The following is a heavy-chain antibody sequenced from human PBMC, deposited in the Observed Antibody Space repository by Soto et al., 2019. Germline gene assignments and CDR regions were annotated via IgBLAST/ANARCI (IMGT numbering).Heavy chain of an antibody. CDR2: INPSGGST. Sequence: GASVKVSCKASGYTFTSYYMHWVRQAPGQGLEWMGIINPSGGSTSYAQKFQGRVTMTRDTSTSTVYMELSSLRSEDTAVYYCARPTYYGGNDWYYFDYWGQGTLVTVSS. V-gene: IGHV1-46*01. CDR3: ARPTYYGGNDWYYFDY. CDR1: GYTFTSYY. J-gene: IGHJ4*02. D-gene: IGHD4-17*01.